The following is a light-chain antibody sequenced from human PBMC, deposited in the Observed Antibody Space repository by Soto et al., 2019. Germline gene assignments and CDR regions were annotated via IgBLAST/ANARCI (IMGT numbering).Light chain of an antibody. Sequence: AIPMTQSPSSLSASVGDRVTITCRASQGIRNDLGWYQQKSGRAPKLLIYAASNLQRGVPSRFSGRGSGTDFTLTISSLQPVDFATYFCLQDYNYPRTFGQGTRVEI. CDR2: AAS. J-gene: IGKJ1*01. CDR1: QGIRND. CDR3: LQDYNYPRT. V-gene: IGKV1-6*01.